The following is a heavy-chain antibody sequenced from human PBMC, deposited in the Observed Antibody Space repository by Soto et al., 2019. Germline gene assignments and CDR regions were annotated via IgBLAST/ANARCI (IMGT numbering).Heavy chain of an antibody. V-gene: IGHV1-8*01. J-gene: IGHJ4*02. D-gene: IGHD6-13*01. CDR3: AREYGSSSWYGVLLFGERFHFDY. CDR1: GYTFTSYD. CDR2: MNPNSGNT. Sequence: ASVKVSCKASGYTFTSYDINWVRQATGQGLEWMGWMNPNSGNTGYAQKFQGRVTMTRNTSISTAYMELSSLRSEDTAVYYCAREYGSSSWYGVLLFGERFHFDYWGQGTLVTVSS.